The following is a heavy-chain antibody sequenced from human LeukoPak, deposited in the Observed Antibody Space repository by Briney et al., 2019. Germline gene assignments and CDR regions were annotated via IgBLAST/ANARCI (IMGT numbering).Heavy chain of an antibody. J-gene: IGHJ4*02. Sequence: SGGSLRLSCAASGXTFSSYGVHWVRQAPGKGLEWVALIWYDGSNRYYADSVKGRFTISRDNSKNTLYLQMNSLRVEDTAVYYCARWEVDYWGQGTLVTVSS. CDR1: GXTFSSYG. CDR3: ARWEVDY. V-gene: IGHV3-33*01. D-gene: IGHD1-26*01. CDR2: IWYDGSNR.